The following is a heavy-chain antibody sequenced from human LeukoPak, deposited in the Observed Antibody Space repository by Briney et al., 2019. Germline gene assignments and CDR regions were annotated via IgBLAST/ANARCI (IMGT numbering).Heavy chain of an antibody. J-gene: IGHJ3*02. CDR1: GYTFTSYY. D-gene: IGHD3-22*01. CDR3: ARSYYDSSGPYAFDI. Sequence: GASVKVSCKASGYTFTSYYMHWVRQAPGQGLDWMGIINPSGGSTSYAQKFQGRVTMTRDTSTSTVYMELSSLRSEDTAVYYCARSYYDSSGPYAFDIWGQGTMVTVSS. CDR2: INPSGGST. V-gene: IGHV1-46*01.